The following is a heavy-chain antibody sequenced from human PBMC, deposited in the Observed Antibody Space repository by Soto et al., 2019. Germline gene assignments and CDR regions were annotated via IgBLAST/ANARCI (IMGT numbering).Heavy chain of an antibody. CDR2: IYHSGST. CDR1: GGSISSGGYS. Sequence: QLQLQESGSGLVKPSQTLSLTCAVSGGSISSGGYSWSWIRQPPGKGREWIGYIYHSGSTYYNPSLKSRVTISVDRSKNQFSLKLSSVTAADTAVYYCARATRIAAAGHFDYWGQGTLVTVSS. D-gene: IGHD6-13*01. J-gene: IGHJ4*02. V-gene: IGHV4-30-2*01. CDR3: ARATRIAAAGHFDY.